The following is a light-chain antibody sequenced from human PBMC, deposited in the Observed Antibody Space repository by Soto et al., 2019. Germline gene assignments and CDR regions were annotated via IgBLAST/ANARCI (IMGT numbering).Light chain of an antibody. CDR1: QSVGNN. J-gene: IGKJ4*01. CDR3: QQYGDLPLT. Sequence: EIVVTQSPATLSVSPGERATLSCRASQSVGNNFAWYQQKPGQAPRLLIFATSTRATGVPARFRGSGSGKEFTLTISSLQSEDFAVYYCQQYGDLPLTFGGGAKVEIE. V-gene: IGKV3-15*01. CDR2: ATS.